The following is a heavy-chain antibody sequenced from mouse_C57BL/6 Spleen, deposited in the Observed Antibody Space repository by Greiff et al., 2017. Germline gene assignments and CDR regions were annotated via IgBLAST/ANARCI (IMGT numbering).Heavy chain of an antibody. D-gene: IGHD2-1*01. CDR2: IYPRSGNT. Sequence: QVHVKQSGAELARPGASVKLSCKASGYTFTSYGISWVKQRTGQGLEWIGEIYPRSGNTYYNEKFKGKATLTADKSSSTAYMELRSLTSEDSAVYFCAQGAYGNFFDYWGQGTTLTVSS. V-gene: IGHV1-81*01. CDR3: AQGAYGNFFDY. J-gene: IGHJ2*01. CDR1: GYTFTSYG.